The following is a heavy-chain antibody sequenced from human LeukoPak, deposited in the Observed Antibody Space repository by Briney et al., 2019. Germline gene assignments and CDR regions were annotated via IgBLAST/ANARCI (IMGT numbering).Heavy chain of an antibody. CDR1: GGSISSYY. Sequence: SETLSLTCTVSGGSISSYYWSWIRQPAGKGLEWIGRIYTSGSTNYNPSLKSRVTMSVDTSKNQFSLKLSSVTAADTAVYYCARDLITMVRGVNVYYYYYMDVWGKGTTVTISS. J-gene: IGHJ6*03. V-gene: IGHV4-4*07. CDR3: ARDLITMVRGVNVYYYYYMDV. D-gene: IGHD3-10*01. CDR2: IYTSGST.